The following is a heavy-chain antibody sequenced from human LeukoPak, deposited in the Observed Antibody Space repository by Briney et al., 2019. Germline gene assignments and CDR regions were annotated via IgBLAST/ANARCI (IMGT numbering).Heavy chain of an antibody. CDR3: ARSPLGIAPFDY. J-gene: IGHJ4*02. CDR2: IRNKANRYTT. Sequence: GGSLRLSCAASGFTFSDHHMDWVRQAPGEGLEWVARIRNKANRYTTEYAASVKGRFTISRDDSENSLYLQMDSLKTEDTAVYYCARSPLGIAPFDYWGQGALVTVSS. D-gene: IGHD7-27*01. V-gene: IGHV3-72*01. CDR1: GFTFSDHH.